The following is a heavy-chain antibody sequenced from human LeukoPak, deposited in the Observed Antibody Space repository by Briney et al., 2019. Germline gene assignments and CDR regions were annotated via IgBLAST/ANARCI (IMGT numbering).Heavy chain of an antibody. D-gene: IGHD5-24*01. Sequence: GGSLRLSCAASKLTFSNFWLIWVRPAPGLGLESVANIKHDGTETNYVDSVKGRFTISRDNAKKSLYLQMNSLRAEDSAVYYCATDRDGYRKNWYRFHYWGQGTLVAVSS. J-gene: IGHJ4*02. CDR1: KLTFSNFW. CDR3: ATDRDGYRKNWYRFHY. CDR2: IKHDGTET. V-gene: IGHV3-7*04.